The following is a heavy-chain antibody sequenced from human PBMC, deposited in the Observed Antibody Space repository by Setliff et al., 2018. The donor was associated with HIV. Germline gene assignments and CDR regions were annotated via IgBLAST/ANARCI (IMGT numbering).Heavy chain of an antibody. CDR3: ARSRGPWDSSHEPGSSWFDY. V-gene: IGHV4-59*08. J-gene: IGHJ4*02. Sequence: PSQTLSLTCTASGDSISSYYWSWIRQPPGKGLEWIGNIYHSGSTYYNPSLKSRVTISVDTSKNQFSLKLRSVTAADTAVYYCARSRGPWDSSHEPGSSWFDYWGQGTLVTVS. CDR2: IYHSGST. D-gene: IGHD6-13*01. CDR1: GDSISSYY.